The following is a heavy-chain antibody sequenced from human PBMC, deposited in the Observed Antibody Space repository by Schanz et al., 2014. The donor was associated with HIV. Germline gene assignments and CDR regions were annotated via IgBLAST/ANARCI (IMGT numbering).Heavy chain of an antibody. CDR2: ISYDGNYK. CDR3: AKDRGYCDGSGCYWGDY. V-gene: IGHV3-30*18. J-gene: IGHJ4*02. Sequence: QVQLVESGGGVVQPGRSLILSCAASRFSFRGYGMHWVRQGPGKGLEWVAVISYDGNYKIYSESVKGRFTISRDNSKNTLYLHMSSLRREDTAVYYCAKDRGYCDGSGCYWGDYWGQGTLVTVSS. CDR1: RFSFRGYG. D-gene: IGHD2-15*01.